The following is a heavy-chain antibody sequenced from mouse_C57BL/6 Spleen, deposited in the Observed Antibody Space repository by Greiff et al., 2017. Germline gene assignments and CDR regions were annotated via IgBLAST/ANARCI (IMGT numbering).Heavy chain of an antibody. V-gene: IGHV7-3*01. J-gene: IGHJ4*01. CDR1: GFTFTDYY. CDR3: ARERISMDY. CDR2: IRNKANGYTT. D-gene: IGHD5-1-1*01. Sequence: EVHLVESGGGLVQPGGSLSLSCAASGFTFTDYYMSWVRQPPGKALEWLGFIRNKANGYTTEYSASVKGRFTISRDNSQSILYLQMNALRAEYSATYYCARERISMDYWGQGTSVTVSS.